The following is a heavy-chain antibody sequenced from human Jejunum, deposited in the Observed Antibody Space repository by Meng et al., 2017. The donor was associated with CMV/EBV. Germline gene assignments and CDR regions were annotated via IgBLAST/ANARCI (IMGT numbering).Heavy chain of an antibody. CDR2: MNPNRGTT. CDR1: GYTFTSYD. D-gene: IGHD6-19*01. V-gene: IGHV1-8*01. CDR3: ATGVADFEY. J-gene: IGHJ4*02. Sequence: QVQPVQAGAVVKKPGASVKGSCKASGYTFTSYDINWLRQGTGQGLEWMGWMNPNRGTTGYAQKFQGRVTMTRNISKSTAYMDLSSLRSEDTAVYYCATGVADFEYWGQGTLVTVSS.